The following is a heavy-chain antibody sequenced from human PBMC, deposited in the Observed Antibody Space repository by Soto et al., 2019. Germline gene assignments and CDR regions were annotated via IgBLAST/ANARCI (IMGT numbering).Heavy chain of an antibody. D-gene: IGHD6-13*01. CDR3: ARGLGSSWFFL. CDR1: GFTFSSQN. V-gene: IGHV3-48*01. CDR2: IGPDGSSI. J-gene: IGHJ5*02. Sequence: EVQLVESGGGLVQPGGSLRLSCVTSGFTFSSQNMNWVRQAPGKGPEWLSYIGPDGSSINYADSVRGRFIISRDNAKNSLYLQMNSLRVDDTAIYYCARGLGSSWFFLWGQGTLVTVSA.